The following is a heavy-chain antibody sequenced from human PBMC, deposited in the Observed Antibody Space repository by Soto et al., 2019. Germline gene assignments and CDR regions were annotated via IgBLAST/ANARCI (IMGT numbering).Heavy chain of an antibody. CDR2: ISTSSNYI. CDR3: ARDGGYSGYDC. D-gene: IGHD5-12*01. V-gene: IGHV3-21*01. CDR1: GFTFSSYS. J-gene: IGHJ4*02. Sequence: EVQLVESGGGLVQPGGSLRLSCAASGFTFSSYSMNWVRQAPGKGLAWVASISTSSNYIYYADSVKGRFTISRDNAKNSLYLQMNSLRAEDTAVYYCARDGGYSGYDCWGQGTL.